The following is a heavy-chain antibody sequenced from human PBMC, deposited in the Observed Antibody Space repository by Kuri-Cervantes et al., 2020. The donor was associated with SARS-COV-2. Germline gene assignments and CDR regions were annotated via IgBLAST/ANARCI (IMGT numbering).Heavy chain of an antibody. CDR2: IKSKTDGGTT. Sequence: GGSLRLSCAASGFTFSNAWMSWVRQAPGKGLEWVGRIKSKTDGGTTDYAAPVKGRFTISRDDSKNTLYLQMNSLRAEDTAVYYCASLDHGLGSYYHTFPHDYWGLGTQVTVSS. CDR1: GFTFSNAW. D-gene: IGHD3-10*01. CDR3: ASLDHGLGSYYHTFPHDY. V-gene: IGHV3-15*01. J-gene: IGHJ4*02.